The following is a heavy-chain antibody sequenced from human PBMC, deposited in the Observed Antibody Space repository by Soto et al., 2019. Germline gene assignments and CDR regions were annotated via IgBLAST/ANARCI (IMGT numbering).Heavy chain of an antibody. CDR1: GFSFSSYW. CDR3: TRFSRSRSSISED. Sequence: EVQLVESGGGLVQPGGSLRLSCVASGFSFSSYWMSWVRQAPGKALEWVANIKGDGSDKQYVDSVKGRFTVSRDNARNSLSLQMNTLRVEDTAVYYCTRFSRSRSSISEDWGQGTLVTVSS. V-gene: IGHV3-7*01. J-gene: IGHJ4*02. D-gene: IGHD6-13*01. CDR2: IKGDGSDK.